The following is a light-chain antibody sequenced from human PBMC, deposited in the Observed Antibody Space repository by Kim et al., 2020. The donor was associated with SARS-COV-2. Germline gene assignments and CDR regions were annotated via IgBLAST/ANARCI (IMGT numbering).Light chain of an antibody. Sequence: ITCSENNSSSGGHYVSWYQQFPGTAPRLLISRNNLRPSGVPVRFSGSKSGTSASLTISGLRSEDEADYYCASWDNSLTPLYVFATGTKVTVL. CDR1: NSSSGGHY. V-gene: IGLV1-47*01. CDR2: RNN. CDR3: ASWDNSLTPLYV. J-gene: IGLJ1*01.